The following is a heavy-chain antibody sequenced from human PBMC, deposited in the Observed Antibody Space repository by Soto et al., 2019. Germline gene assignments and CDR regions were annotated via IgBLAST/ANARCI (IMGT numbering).Heavy chain of an antibody. D-gene: IGHD2-15*01. J-gene: IGHJ4*02. V-gene: IGHV3-23*01. CDR2: ISGSGGST. Sequence: SLRLSCAASGFTFSSYAMSWVRQAPGKGLEWVSAISGSGGSTYYADSVKGRFTISRDNSKNTLYLQMNSLRAEDTAVYYCAEDRGCSGGSCSDYWGQGTLVTVSS. CDR3: AEDRGCSGGSCSDY. CDR1: GFTFSSYA.